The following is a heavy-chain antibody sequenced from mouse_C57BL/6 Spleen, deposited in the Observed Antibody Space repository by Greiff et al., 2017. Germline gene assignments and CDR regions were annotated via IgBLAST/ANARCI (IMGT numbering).Heavy chain of an antibody. CDR3: ARDYGSSSDWYFDV. CDR2: IDPSDSDT. CDR1: GYTFPSYW. V-gene: IGHV1-52*01. D-gene: IGHD1-1*01. J-gene: IGHJ1*03. Sequence: QVQLKQPGAELVRPGSSVKLSCKASGYTFPSYWMHWVKQRPIQGLEWIGNIDPSDSDTHYNPKFKDKATLTVDKSSSTAYMQLSSLTSEDSAVYYCARDYGSSSDWYFDVWGTGTTVTVSS.